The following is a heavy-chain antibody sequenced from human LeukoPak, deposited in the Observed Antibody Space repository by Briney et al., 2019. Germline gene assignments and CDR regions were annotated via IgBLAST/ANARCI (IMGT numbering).Heavy chain of an antibody. V-gene: IGHV3-11*01. Sequence: GGSLRLACAASGFTFSDYYMSWIRQAPGKGLEWVSYISSSGSTIYYADSVKGRFTISRDNSKNTLYLQMNSLRAEDTAVYYCAKEYSSGWYIDYWGQGTLVTVSS. D-gene: IGHD6-19*01. CDR1: GFTFSDYY. J-gene: IGHJ4*02. CDR2: ISSSGSTI. CDR3: AKEYSSGWYIDY.